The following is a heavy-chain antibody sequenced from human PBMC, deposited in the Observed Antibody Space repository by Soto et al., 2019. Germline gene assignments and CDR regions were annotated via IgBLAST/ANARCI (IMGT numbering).Heavy chain of an antibody. V-gene: IGHV4-59*01. Sequence: PSETLSLTCTVSGDSLSRFYWTWIRQPPGKGLEWIGYIYDNGSTNDNPSLKSRVTMSVDTSKNQFSLNLSSVTSADTAVYYCARDNLAGFDFWGQGTLVTVS. CDR1: GDSLSRFY. D-gene: IGHD6-19*01. J-gene: IGHJ4*02. CDR2: IYDNGST. CDR3: ARDNLAGFDF.